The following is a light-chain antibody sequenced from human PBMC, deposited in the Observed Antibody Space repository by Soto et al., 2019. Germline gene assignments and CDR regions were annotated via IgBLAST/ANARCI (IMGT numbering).Light chain of an antibody. CDR1: QSGRNH. CDR3: QQRSKMPLT. CDR2: DAS. Sequence: IVLTQSPATLSLSPGETATLPCRASQSGRNHLAWSQQKPGQAPRLRIEDASNRATGSPARVSGTGSETDCTLTISSLEPEDVAIYYCQQRSKMPLTFGHGTKVDIK. V-gene: IGKV3-11*01. J-gene: IGKJ1*01.